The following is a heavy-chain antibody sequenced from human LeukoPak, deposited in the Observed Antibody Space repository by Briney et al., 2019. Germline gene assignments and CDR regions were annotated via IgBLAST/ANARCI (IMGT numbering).Heavy chain of an antibody. J-gene: IGHJ6*02. Sequence: SETLSLTCTVSGGSISSSSYYWGWIRQPPGKGLEWIGSVFHSGSTYYNPSLKSRVTISVDTSKNQFSLKLSSVTAADTALYFCAGHEYDYYYRMDVWGQGTTVTVSS. CDR2: VFHSGST. CDR3: AGHEYDYYYRMDV. V-gene: IGHV4-39*01. CDR1: GGSISSSSYY.